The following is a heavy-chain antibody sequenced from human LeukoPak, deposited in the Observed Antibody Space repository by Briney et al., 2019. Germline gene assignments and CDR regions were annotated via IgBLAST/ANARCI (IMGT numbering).Heavy chain of an antibody. D-gene: IGHD2/OR15-2a*01. CDR1: GYTVTSYA. CDR2: INADNYGT. CDR3: ARGELSTRAYRLDV. V-gene: IGHV1-3*01. Sequence: GASVRVSCTASGYTVTSYAMHWVRQVPGLRLEWMGWINADNYGTKYSQKFKGRVTIARDTSASTGYMELSSLRSEDTAVYYCARGELSTRAYRLDVWGEGTTVTVSS. J-gene: IGHJ6*01.